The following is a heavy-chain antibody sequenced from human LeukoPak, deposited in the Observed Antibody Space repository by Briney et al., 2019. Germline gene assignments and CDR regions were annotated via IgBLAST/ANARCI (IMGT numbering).Heavy chain of an antibody. V-gene: IGHV3-11*01. J-gene: IGHJ3*02. CDR1: GFTFSDYY. CDR2: ISSSGSTI. Sequence: GGSLRHSCAASGFTFSDYYMSWIRQAPGKGLEWVSYISSSGSTIYYADSVKGRFTISRDNAKNSLYLQMNSLRAEDTAVYYCARDGILWFGELHDGFDIWGQGTMVTVSS. D-gene: IGHD3-10*01. CDR3: ARDGILWFGELHDGFDI.